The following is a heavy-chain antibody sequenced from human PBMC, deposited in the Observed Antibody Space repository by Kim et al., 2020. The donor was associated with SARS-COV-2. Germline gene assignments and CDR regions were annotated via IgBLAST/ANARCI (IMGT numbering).Heavy chain of an antibody. CDR1: GGSFSGYY. V-gene: IGHV4-34*01. CDR3: ARPRRLRGGMDV. Sequence: SETLSLTCAVYGGSFSGYYWSWIRQPPGKGLEWIGEINHSGSTNYNPSLKSRVTISVHTSKNQFSLKLSSVTAADTAVYYCARPRRLRGGMDVWGQGTTVTVSS. J-gene: IGHJ6*02. CDR2: INHSGST. D-gene: IGHD3-10*01.